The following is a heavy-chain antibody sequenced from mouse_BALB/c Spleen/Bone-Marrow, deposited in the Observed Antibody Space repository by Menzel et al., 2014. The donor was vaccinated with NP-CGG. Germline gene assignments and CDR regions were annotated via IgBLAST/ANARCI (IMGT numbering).Heavy chain of an antibody. Sequence: VNVVESGPELVKPGASVRISCKASGYTFTNYYIHWVKQRPGQGLEWIGWIYPVNVHANFNEKFRGKATLTADKSSSTAYMQLSSLTSEDSAVYFCARWLLPYYAMDYWGQGTSVTVSS. D-gene: IGHD2-3*01. V-gene: IGHV1S56*01. CDR2: IYPVNVHA. J-gene: IGHJ4*01. CDR3: ARWLLPYYAMDY. CDR1: GYTFTNYY.